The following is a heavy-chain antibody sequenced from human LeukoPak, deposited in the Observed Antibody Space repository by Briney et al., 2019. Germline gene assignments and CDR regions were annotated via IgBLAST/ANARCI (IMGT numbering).Heavy chain of an antibody. CDR1: GFSVSRYY. CDR3: ARSVPAAPFDY. J-gene: IGHJ4*02. V-gene: IGHV3-66*02. Sequence: GGSLRLSCAVSGFSVSRYYMSWVRQAPGEGPEWVSVFYINGNTYYTDSVTGRFTISRDISKNTLYLQMDSLTAEDTAVYYCARSVPAAPFDYWGQGTLVTVSS. D-gene: IGHD2-2*01. CDR2: FYINGNT.